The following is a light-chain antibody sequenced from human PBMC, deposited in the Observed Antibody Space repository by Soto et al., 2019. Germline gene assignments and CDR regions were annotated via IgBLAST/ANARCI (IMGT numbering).Light chain of an antibody. CDR1: GSDIGGSNY. J-gene: IGLJ1*01. V-gene: IGLV2-8*01. Sequence: QSALTQPPSASGSPGQSVTISCSGTGSDIGGSNYVSWYQHHPGKVPKLILYEVDKWPSGIRRRFSGSKSGNTASLTISGLQAEDEAEYYCSSYTNINTRACVFGTGTKVTVL. CDR3: SSYTNINTRACV. CDR2: EVD.